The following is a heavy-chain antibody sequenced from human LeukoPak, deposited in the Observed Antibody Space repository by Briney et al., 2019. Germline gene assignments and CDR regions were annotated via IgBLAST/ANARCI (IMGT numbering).Heavy chain of an antibody. Sequence: SETLSLTCTVSGGSVSSGSYYWSWIRQPPGKGLEWIGYIYYSGSTNYNPSLKSRVTISVDTSRNQFSLKLSSVTAADTAVYYCARDRRGDRYSGSYRTIDYWGQGTLVTVSS. CDR2: IYYSGST. CDR1: GGSVSSGSYY. D-gene: IGHD1-26*01. CDR3: ARDRRGDRYSGSYRTIDY. V-gene: IGHV4-61*01. J-gene: IGHJ4*02.